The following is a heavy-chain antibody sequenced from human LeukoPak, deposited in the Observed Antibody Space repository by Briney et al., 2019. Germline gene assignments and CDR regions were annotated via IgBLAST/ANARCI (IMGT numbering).Heavy chain of an antibody. Sequence: SETLSLTCAVYGGSFSGYYWGWIRQPPGKGLELIGEINHSGSTNYNPSLKSRVTISVDTSKNQFSLKLSSVTAADTAVYYCAREGCSSTSCYLGAFDTWGQGTMVTVSS. V-gene: IGHV4-34*01. CDR3: AREGCSSTSCYLGAFDT. J-gene: IGHJ3*02. CDR1: GGSFSGYY. D-gene: IGHD2-2*01. CDR2: INHSGST.